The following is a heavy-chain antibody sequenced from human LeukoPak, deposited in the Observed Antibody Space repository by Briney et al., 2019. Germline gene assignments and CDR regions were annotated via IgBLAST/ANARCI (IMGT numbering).Heavy chain of an antibody. V-gene: IGHV4-34*01. J-gene: IGHJ4*02. Sequence: SETLSLTCAVCGGSFSGYYWSWIRQPPGKGLEWIGEINHSGSTNYNPSLKSRVTISVDTSKNQFSLKLSSVTAADTAVYYCAGYCSGGSCYSFDYWGQGTLVTVSS. D-gene: IGHD2-15*01. CDR2: INHSGST. CDR3: AGYCSGGSCYSFDY. CDR1: GGSFSGYY.